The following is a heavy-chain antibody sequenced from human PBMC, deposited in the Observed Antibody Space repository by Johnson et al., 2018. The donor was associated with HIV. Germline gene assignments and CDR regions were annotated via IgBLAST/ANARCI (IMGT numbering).Heavy chain of an antibody. CDR2: IYSGGST. CDR3: ARDLRNSGWSNGFDI. Sequence: AQLVESGGGVVQPGRSLRLSCAASEFTVSGGYMNWVRQAPGKGLEWVSVIYSGGSTYYADSVKGRFTISRDNSKNTLYLQMNSLRAEDTALYYCARDLRNSGWSNGFDIWGQGTMVTVSS. CDR1: EFTVSGGY. D-gene: IGHD6-19*01. V-gene: IGHV3-53*01. J-gene: IGHJ3*02.